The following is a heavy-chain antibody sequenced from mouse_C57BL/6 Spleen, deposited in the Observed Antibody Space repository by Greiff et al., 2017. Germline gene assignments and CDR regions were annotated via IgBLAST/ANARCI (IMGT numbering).Heavy chain of an antibody. CDR2: INYDGSST. CDR3: ARGSSPYYYAMDY. D-gene: IGHD1-1*01. V-gene: IGHV5-16*01. Sequence: EVKLMESEGGLVQPGSSMKLSCTASGFTFSDYYMAWVRQVPEKGLEWVANINYDGSSTYYLDSLKSRFIISRDNAKNILYLQMRSLKSEDTAPYYCARGSSPYYYAMDYWGQGTSVTVAS. J-gene: IGHJ4*01. CDR1: GFTFSDYY.